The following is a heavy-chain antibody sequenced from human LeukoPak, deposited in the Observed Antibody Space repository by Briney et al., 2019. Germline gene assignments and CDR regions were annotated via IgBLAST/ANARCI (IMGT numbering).Heavy chain of an antibody. CDR1: GFTVSSNY. CDR2: IYSGGST. J-gene: IGHJ6*02. CDR3: VRRPGGSYYYYGMDV. Sequence: GGSLRLSCAASGFTVSSNYMSWVRQAPGKGLEWVSVIYSGGSTYYADSVKGRFTISRDNSKNTLYLQMNSLRAEDTAVYYCVRRPGGSYYYYGMDVWGQGTTVTVSS. D-gene: IGHD3-10*01. V-gene: IGHV3-53*01.